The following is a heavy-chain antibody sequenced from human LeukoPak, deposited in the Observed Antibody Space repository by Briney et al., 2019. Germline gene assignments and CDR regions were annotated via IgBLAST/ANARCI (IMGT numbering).Heavy chain of an antibody. CDR2: IKEDGSVR. Sequence: PGGSLRLSCEGSAFIFSGHWMNWVRQTPGKGLEWVASIKEDGSVRQYVDSVKGRFTISRDNTKNSLYLHMDSLRAEDTAVYYCARDTYRFFDLWGRGTLVTVSS. J-gene: IGHJ2*01. CDR3: ARDTYRFFDL. CDR1: AFIFSGHW. V-gene: IGHV3-7*01.